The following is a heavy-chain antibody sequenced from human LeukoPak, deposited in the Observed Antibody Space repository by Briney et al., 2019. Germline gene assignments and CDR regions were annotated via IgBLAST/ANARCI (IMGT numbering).Heavy chain of an antibody. CDR3: ARDEDYGIFVNVDY. D-gene: IGHD4-17*01. CDR1: GYGFVLYG. CDR2: ISTYNGNT. V-gene: IGHV1-18*01. Sequence: ASVKVSCKASGYGFVLYGISWVRQAPGQGPEWMGWISTYNGNTKYAEKFQGRVTMTTDTPTSTAYMELRSLRSDDTGVYYCARDEDYGIFVNVDYWGQGTLVTVSS. J-gene: IGHJ4*02.